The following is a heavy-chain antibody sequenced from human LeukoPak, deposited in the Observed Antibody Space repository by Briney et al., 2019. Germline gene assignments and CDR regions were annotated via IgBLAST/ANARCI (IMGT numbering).Heavy chain of an antibody. V-gene: IGHV1-18*01. CDR3: ARDLWGGSSWYSGSSY. Sequence: ASAKVSCKASGYTFTSYGISWARQAPGQGLEWMGWISAYNGNTNYAQKLQGRVTMTTDTSTSTAYMELRSLRSDDTAVYYCARDLWGGSSWYSGSSYWGQGTLVTVSS. J-gene: IGHJ4*02. D-gene: IGHD6-13*01. CDR1: GYTFTSYG. CDR2: ISAYNGNT.